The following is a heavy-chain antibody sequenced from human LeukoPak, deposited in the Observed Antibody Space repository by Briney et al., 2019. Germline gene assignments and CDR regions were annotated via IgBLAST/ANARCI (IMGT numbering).Heavy chain of an antibody. CDR2: IIPIFGIA. Sequence: GASVNVSFKASVGTFSRYPISWVRQAPGQGLEWMGRIIPIFGIANYAQKFQGRVTITADKSTSTAYMELSSLRSEDTAVYYCARNIGVAGTEWFDPWGQGTLVTVSS. CDR1: VGTFSRYP. D-gene: IGHD6-19*01. V-gene: IGHV1-69*02. CDR3: ARNIGVAGTEWFDP. J-gene: IGHJ5*02.